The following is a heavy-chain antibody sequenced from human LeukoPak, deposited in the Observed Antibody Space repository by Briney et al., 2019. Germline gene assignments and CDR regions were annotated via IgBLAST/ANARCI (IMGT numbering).Heavy chain of an antibody. CDR2: ISYDGSNK. CDR3: ARDDRITMIVCVFDY. J-gene: IGHJ4*02. D-gene: IGHD3-22*01. CDR1: GFTFSSYA. V-gene: IGHV3-30*01. Sequence: PGGSLRLSCAASGFTFSSYAMHWVRQAPGKGLEWVAVISYDGSNKYYADSVKGRFTISRDNSKNTLYLQMNSLRAEDTAVYYCARDDRITMIVCVFDYWGQGTLVTVSS.